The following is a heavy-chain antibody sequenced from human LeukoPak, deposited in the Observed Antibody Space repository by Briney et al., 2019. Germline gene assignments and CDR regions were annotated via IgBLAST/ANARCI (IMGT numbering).Heavy chain of an antibody. D-gene: IGHD2-15*01. CDR2: ISSGSSYI. J-gene: IGHJ4*02. CDR1: GFTFSSYS. Sequence: GESLRLSCAASGFTFSSYSMNWVRQAPGKGPEWVSSISSGSSYIYYADSMKGRFTISRDNAKNSLYLQMNSLRAEDTAVYYCAKGYCSGGSCYFNYFDYWGQGTLVTVSS. CDR3: AKGYCSGGSCYFNYFDY. V-gene: IGHV3-21*01.